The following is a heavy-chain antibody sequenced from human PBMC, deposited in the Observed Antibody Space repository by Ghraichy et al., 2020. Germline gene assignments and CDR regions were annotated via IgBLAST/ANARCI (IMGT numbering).Heavy chain of an antibody. V-gene: IGHV3-48*01. CDR2: ISSSSSTI. CDR3: ARAPFVECLKHYYGMDV. CDR1: GFTFSSYS. D-gene: IGHD3-3*02. Sequence: GSLRLSCAASGFTFSSYSMNWVRQAPGKGLEWVSYISSSSSTIYYADSVKGRFTIYRDNAKNSLYLQMNSLRAEDTAVYYCARAPFVECLKHYYGMDVWGQGTTVTVSS. J-gene: IGHJ6*02.